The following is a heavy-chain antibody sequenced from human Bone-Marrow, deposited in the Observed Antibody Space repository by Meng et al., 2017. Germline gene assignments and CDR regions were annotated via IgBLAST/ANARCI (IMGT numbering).Heavy chain of an antibody. J-gene: IGHJ6*02. Sequence: GGSLRLSCAASGFTFSSYAMHWVRQAPGKGLEWVAVISYDGSNKYYADSVKGRFTISRDNSKNTLYLQMNSLRAEDTAVYYCAKQSGILTGYYSDYYYYGMDVWGQGTTVTVSS. D-gene: IGHD3-9*01. V-gene: IGHV3-30*04. CDR2: ISYDGSNK. CDR3: AKQSGILTGYYSDYYYYGMDV. CDR1: GFTFSSYA.